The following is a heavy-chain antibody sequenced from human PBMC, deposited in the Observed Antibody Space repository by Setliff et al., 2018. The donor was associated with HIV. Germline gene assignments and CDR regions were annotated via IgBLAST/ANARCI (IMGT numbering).Heavy chain of an antibody. CDR2: MYYSGST. CDR1: GGSISTYY. CDR3: ARVKSGSLGGYVDY. D-gene: IGHD3-10*01. V-gene: IGHV4-59*12. Sequence: SETLSLTCTVSGGSISTYYWSWIRQPPGKGLEWIGYMYYSGSTNYKPSLKSRVTISVDTSKNQFSLKLSSVTAADTAVYYCARVKSGSLGGYVDYWGQGTLVTVSS. J-gene: IGHJ4*02.